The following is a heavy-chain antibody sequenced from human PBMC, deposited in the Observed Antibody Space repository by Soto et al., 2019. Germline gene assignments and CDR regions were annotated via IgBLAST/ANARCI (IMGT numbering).Heavy chain of an antibody. CDR1: GFTFSSCS. V-gene: IGHV3-21*04. CDR2: ISSNSTYI. J-gene: IGHJ6*02. D-gene: IGHD1-1*01. Sequence: EVQLVESGGGLVKPGGSLRLSCAASGFTFSSCSMNWVRQAPGKGLEWVSSISSNSTYIYYADSVKGRFTISRDNAKNSRYRQMHCLRAEDTAGYDCARPRNWNRRLGMDVWGQGTTVTVTS. CDR3: ARPRNWNRRLGMDV.